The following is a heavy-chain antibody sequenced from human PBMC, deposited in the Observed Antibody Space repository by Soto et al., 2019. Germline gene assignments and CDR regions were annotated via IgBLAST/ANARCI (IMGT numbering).Heavy chain of an antibody. V-gene: IGHV3-15*01. CDR2: IKSKTDGGTT. J-gene: IGHJ3*02. D-gene: IGHD3-10*01. CDR3: TTELHGSGSYRAFDI. Sequence: GGSLRLSCAASGFTFSNAWMSWVRQAPGKGLEWVGRIKSKTDGGTTDYAAPVKGRFTISRDDSKNTLYLQMNSLKTEDTAVYYCTTELHGSGSYRAFDIWGQGTMVTVSS. CDR1: GFTFSNAW.